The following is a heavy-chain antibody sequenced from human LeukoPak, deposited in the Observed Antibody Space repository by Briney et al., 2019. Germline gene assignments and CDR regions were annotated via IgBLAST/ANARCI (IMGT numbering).Heavy chain of an antibody. Sequence: GGSLRLSCAASGFTSSNAWMSWVRQAPGKGLEWVGRIKSKTDGGTTDYAAPVKGRFTISRDDSKNTLYLQMNSLKTEDTAVYYCTTDWMTTVTTRVYYYYGMDVWGQGTTVTVSS. J-gene: IGHJ6*02. CDR2: IKSKTDGGTT. CDR1: GFTSSNAW. V-gene: IGHV3-15*01. D-gene: IGHD4-11*01. CDR3: TTDWMTTVTTRVYYYYGMDV.